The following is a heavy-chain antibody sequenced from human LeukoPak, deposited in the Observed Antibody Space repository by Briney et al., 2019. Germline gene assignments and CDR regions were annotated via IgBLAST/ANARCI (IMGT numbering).Heavy chain of an antibody. Sequence: SETLSLTCAVYGGSFNGYYWTWIRQPPGKGLEWIGSIYYSGSTYYNPSLKSRVTISVDTSKNQFSLKLSSVTAADTAVYYCARPSGSYFDYWGQGTLVTVSS. D-gene: IGHD1-26*01. CDR1: GGSFNGYY. V-gene: IGHV4-34*01. CDR3: ARPSGSYFDY. J-gene: IGHJ4*02. CDR2: IYYSGST.